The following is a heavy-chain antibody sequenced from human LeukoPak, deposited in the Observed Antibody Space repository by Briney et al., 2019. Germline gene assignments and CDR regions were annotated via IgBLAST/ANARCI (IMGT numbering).Heavy chain of an antibody. V-gene: IGHV4-59*01. Sequence: PSETLSLTCTVSGGSLSSYYWSWIRQPPGKGLEWIGYIYYSGSTNYNPSLKSRVTISVDTSKNQFSLKLSSVTAADTAVYYCARVGPGLDCSGGSCYSGYYYYGMDVWGQGTTVTVSS. J-gene: IGHJ6*02. D-gene: IGHD2-15*01. CDR1: GGSLSSYY. CDR3: ARVGPGLDCSGGSCYSGYYYYGMDV. CDR2: IYYSGST.